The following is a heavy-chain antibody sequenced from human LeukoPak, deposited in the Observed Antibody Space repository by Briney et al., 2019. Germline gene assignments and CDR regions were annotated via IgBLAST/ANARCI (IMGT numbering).Heavy chain of an antibody. D-gene: IGHD6-19*01. CDR3: AGYRRQWLVPPDI. CDR1: GFTFSSYW. J-gene: IGHJ4*02. CDR2: IMQDGSEK. V-gene: IGHV3-7*01. Sequence: PGGSLRLFCAASGFTFSSYWMSWVRQAPGKGLEWVANIMQDGSEKYYVDSVEGRLTISRDNAKNSLYLQMNSLRAEDTAVYYCAGYRRQWLVPPDIWGQGTLVTVSS.